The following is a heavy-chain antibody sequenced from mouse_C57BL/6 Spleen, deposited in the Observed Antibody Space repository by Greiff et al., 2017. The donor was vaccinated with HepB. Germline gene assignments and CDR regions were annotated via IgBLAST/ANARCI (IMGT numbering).Heavy chain of an antibody. CDR2: IYPGDGDT. V-gene: IGHV1-82*01. D-gene: IGHD2-3*01. CDR3: FYDGYPYYFDY. J-gene: IGHJ2*01. Sequence: VQLQQSGPELVKPGASVKISCKASGYAFSSSWMNWVKQRPGKGLEWIGRIYPGDGDTNYNGKFKGKATLTADKSSSTAYMQLSSLTSEDSAVYFCFYDGYPYYFDYWGQGTTLTVSS. CDR1: GYAFSSSW.